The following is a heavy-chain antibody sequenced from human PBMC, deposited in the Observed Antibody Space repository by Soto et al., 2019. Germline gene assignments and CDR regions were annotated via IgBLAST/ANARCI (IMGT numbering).Heavy chain of an antibody. CDR1: GYTFSGYY. CDR2: INPNSGGT. D-gene: IGHD2-2*02. CDR3: ARSLTEGYCTITGCYTGPLYGMDV. J-gene: IGHJ6*02. Sequence: QEQLVQSGAEVKKPGASVKVSCKASGYTFSGYYIHWLRQAPGQGLEWMGWINPNSGGTNYAQKFQGRVTVTRDTPTSTAYMELSRLTSDDTAVYYCARSLTEGYCTITGCYTGPLYGMDVWGQGTTVTVSS. V-gene: IGHV1-2*02.